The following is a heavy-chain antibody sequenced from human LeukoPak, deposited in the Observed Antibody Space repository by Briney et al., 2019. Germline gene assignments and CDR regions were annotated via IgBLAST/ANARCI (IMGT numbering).Heavy chain of an antibody. V-gene: IGHV3-23*01. D-gene: IGHD3-22*01. CDR3: AKDLYDSSGSRYDY. CDR1: GFTFSNYA. CDR2: MSGSGSST. J-gene: IGHJ4*02. Sequence: GGSLRLSCAASGFTFSNYAMSRVRQAPGKGLEWVSAMSGSGSSTWYADSVKGRLTISRDNSKNTLFLQMNSLRAEDTAVYYCAKDLYDSSGSRYDYWGQGTLVTVSS.